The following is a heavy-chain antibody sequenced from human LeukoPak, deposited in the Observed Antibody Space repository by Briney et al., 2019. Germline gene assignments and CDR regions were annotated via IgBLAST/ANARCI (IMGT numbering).Heavy chain of an antibody. CDR1: GLIFNNYW. CDR3: GSSRWSGSVDY. Sequence: HTGGSLRLSCAASGLIFNNYWILWVRQVPGKGLAWVARVDRDGIRTDYADSVKGRFTLSRHNAKNMAYLQMDSLRVDDTAVYYCGSSRWSGSVDYWGRGILVTVSS. V-gene: IGHV3-74*01. CDR2: VDRDGIRT. D-gene: IGHD3-3*01. J-gene: IGHJ4*02.